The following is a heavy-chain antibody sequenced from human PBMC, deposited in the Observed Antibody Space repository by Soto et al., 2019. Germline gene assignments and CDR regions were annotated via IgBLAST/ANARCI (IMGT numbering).Heavy chain of an antibody. Sequence: SETLSFTCTVSGGSVSSGSYYWSWIRQPPGKGLEWIGYIYYSGSTNYNPSLKSRVTISVDTSKNQFSLKLSSVTAADTAVYYCARGARSGWQFDWFDPWGQGTLVTVSS. V-gene: IGHV4-61*01. D-gene: IGHD6-19*01. CDR3: ARGARSGWQFDWFDP. J-gene: IGHJ5*02. CDR2: IYYSGST. CDR1: GGSVSSGSYY.